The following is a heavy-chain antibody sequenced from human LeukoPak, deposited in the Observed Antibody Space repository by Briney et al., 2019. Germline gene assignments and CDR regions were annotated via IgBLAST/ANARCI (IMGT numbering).Heavy chain of an antibody. V-gene: IGHV3-11*04. CDR2: ISSGSGTI. CDR3: ARDHAFDY. CDR1: GFTFSDYY. Sequence: KAGGSLRLSCEASGFTFSDYYMTWIRQAPGKGLEWVSYISSGSGTIYYADSVSGRFTISRDNAKNSLYLQMNSLRDEDTAVYYCARDHAFDYWGQGTLVTVSS. J-gene: IGHJ4*02.